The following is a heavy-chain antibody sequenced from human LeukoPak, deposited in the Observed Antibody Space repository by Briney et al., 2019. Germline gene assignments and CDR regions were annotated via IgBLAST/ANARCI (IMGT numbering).Heavy chain of an antibody. J-gene: IGHJ4*02. Sequence: GGSLRLSCAASGFTFSSYWMHWVRQAPGKGLVWVSRINSDGSSTSYADSVKGRFTISRDNAKNSLYLQMNSLRAEDTAVYYCASLPLYYYGSGSYSRYWGQGTLVTVSS. CDR2: INSDGSST. D-gene: IGHD3-10*01. V-gene: IGHV3-74*01. CDR1: GFTFSSYW. CDR3: ASLPLYYYGSGSYSRY.